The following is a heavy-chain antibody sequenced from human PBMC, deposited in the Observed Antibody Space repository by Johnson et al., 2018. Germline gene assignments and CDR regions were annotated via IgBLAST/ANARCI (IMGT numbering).Heavy chain of an antibody. CDR1: GFTFSTHA. J-gene: IGHJ6*03. V-gene: IGHV3-30-3*01. D-gene: IGHD2-15*01. CDR3: ARDEVVVLATAPYRTDYYYYYMDV. Sequence: QVQLVQSGGGVVQPGRSLRLSCAASGFTFSTHAMHWVRQAPGKGLEWVAAMSYDGNNKCYAESVKGRFTISRDNSNNTLYLQRNSLRAEDTAVYYCARDEVVVLATAPYRTDYYYYYMDVWGKGTTVTVSS. CDR2: MSYDGNNK.